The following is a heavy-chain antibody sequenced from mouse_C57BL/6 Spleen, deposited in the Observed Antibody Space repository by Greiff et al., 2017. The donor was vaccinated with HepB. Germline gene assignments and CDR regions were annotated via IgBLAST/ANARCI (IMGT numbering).Heavy chain of an antibody. J-gene: IGHJ4*01. CDR2: IRNKANGYTT. CDR3: ARSDYYGSRYAMDY. D-gene: IGHD1-1*01. V-gene: IGHV7-3*01. CDR1: GFTFTDYY. Sequence: EVKLMESGGGLVQPGGSLSLSCAASGFTFTDYYMSWVRQPPGKALEWLGFIRNKANGYTTEYSASVKGRFTISRDNSQSILYLQMNALRAEDSATYYCARSDYYGSRYAMDYWGQGTSVTVSS.